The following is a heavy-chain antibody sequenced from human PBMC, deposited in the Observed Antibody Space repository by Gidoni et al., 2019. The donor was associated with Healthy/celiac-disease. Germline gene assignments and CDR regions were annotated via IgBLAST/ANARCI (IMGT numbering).Heavy chain of an antibody. Sequence: QLQLQESGPGLVKPSETLSLTCTVSGCSISSSRYYWGWIRQPPGKGLEWIGSIYYSVSTYYNPSLKSRVTISVDTSKNQFSLKLSSVTAADTAVYYCARGIAVAGFYWGQGTLVTVSS. CDR2: IYYSVST. V-gene: IGHV4-39*01. D-gene: IGHD6-19*01. CDR1: GCSISSSRYY. CDR3: ARGIAVAGFY. J-gene: IGHJ4*02.